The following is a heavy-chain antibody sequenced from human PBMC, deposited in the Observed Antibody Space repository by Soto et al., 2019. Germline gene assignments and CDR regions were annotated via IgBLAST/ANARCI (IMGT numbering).Heavy chain of an antibody. CDR3: ARGGPENDY. V-gene: IGHV1-69*12. Sequence: QVQLVQSGAEVKKPGSSVKVSCKASGGTFSSYALSWVRQAPGQGLEWMGGIIPMSGATNYAQKLQGRVTFTADESTNTAYLELTSLRSEDTAVYYCARGGPENDYWGQGTLVTVSS. CDR2: IIPMSGAT. J-gene: IGHJ4*02. D-gene: IGHD1-26*01. CDR1: GGTFSSYA.